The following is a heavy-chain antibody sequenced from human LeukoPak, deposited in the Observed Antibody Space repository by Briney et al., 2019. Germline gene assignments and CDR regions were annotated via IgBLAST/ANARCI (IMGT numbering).Heavy chain of an antibody. J-gene: IGHJ4*02. CDR3: ARSRYSYDSRGYYYFPFDY. D-gene: IGHD3-22*01. Sequence: GASVKVSCKASGYTFTSYGISWVRQAPGQGLEWMGWISAYNGNTNYAQKLQGRVTMTTDTSTSTAYMELRSLKSDDTAVYYCARSRYSYDSRGYYYFPFDYWGQGTLVTVSS. CDR2: ISAYNGNT. V-gene: IGHV1-18*01. CDR1: GYTFTSYG.